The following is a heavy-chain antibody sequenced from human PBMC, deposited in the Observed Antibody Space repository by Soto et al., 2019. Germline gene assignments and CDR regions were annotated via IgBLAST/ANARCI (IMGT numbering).Heavy chain of an antibody. V-gene: IGHV4-39*01. Sequence: SETLSLTCTVSGDSISSSHDSWGWIRQPPGKGLEWIGSSYHSGSTYYNPSLKSRVTISVDTSKNQISLKLTSVTAADTAVYFCARGSDGYNSGSFYTGGWFGPWGQGTLVTVSS. CDR1: GDSISSSHDS. CDR3: ARGSDGYNSGSFYTGGWFGP. CDR2: SYHSGST. D-gene: IGHD3-10*01. J-gene: IGHJ5*02.